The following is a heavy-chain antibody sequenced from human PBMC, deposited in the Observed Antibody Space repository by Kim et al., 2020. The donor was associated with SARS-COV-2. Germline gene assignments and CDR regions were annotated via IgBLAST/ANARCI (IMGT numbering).Heavy chain of an antibody. CDR2: ISSSSSII. CDR1: GVSFSNYN. CDR3: VFTGVKLH. Sequence: GGSLRLSCAASGVSFSNYNMNWVRQAPGKGLECVSYISSSSSIISYADSVKGRFIISRDNAKNSLFLQMNSLRDEDTAVYYCVFTGVKLHWGQGTLVTVS. J-gene: IGHJ4*02. D-gene: IGHD2-8*01. V-gene: IGHV3-48*02.